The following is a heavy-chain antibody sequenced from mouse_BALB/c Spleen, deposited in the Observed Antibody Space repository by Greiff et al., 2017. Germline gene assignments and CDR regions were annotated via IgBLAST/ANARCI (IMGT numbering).Heavy chain of an antibody. Sequence: EVQLVESGPGLVKPSQSLSLTCSVTGYSITSGYYWNWIRQFPGNKLEWMGYISYDGSNNYNPSLKNRISITRDTSKNQFFLKLNSVTTEDTATYYCARDSDRYGFAYWGQGTLVTVSA. D-gene: IGHD2-14*01. CDR1: GYSITSGYY. J-gene: IGHJ3*01. CDR3: ARDSDRYGFAY. V-gene: IGHV3-6*02. CDR2: ISYDGSN.